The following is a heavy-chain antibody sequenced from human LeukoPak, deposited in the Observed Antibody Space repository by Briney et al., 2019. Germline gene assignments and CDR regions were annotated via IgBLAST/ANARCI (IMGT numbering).Heavy chain of an antibody. D-gene: IGHD6-19*01. J-gene: IGHJ4*02. CDR2: ISYDGSNK. CDR3: ARGGVASAWLADQFDY. V-gene: IGHV3-30-3*01. Sequence: GGSLRLSCAASGFTFSSYAMHWVRQAPGKGLEWVAVISYDGSNKYYAYSVKGRFTISRDNSKNTLYLQMNSLRAEDTAVYYCARGGVASAWLADQFDYWGQGTLVTVSS. CDR1: GFTFSSYA.